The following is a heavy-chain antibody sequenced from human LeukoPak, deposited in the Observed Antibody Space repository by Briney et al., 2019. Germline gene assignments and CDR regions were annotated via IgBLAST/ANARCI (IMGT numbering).Heavy chain of an antibody. CDR3: ARSYMATMPFDY. J-gene: IGHJ4*02. Sequence: SETLSLTCTVSGGSISSYYWSWIRQPPGKGLEWIGYIYYSGSTNYNPSLKSRVTISVDTSKNQFSLKLSSVTAADTAVYYCARSYMATMPFDYWGQGTLVTASS. D-gene: IGHD5-24*01. CDR1: GGSISSYY. CDR2: IYYSGST. V-gene: IGHV4-59*08.